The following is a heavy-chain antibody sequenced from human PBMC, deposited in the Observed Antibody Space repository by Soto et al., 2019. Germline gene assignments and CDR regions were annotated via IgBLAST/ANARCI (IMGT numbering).Heavy chain of an antibody. J-gene: IGHJ6*02. CDR2: ISAYNGNT. V-gene: IGHV1-18*01. Sequence: ASVKVSCKASGYTFTSYGISWVRQAPGQGLEWMGWISAYNGNTNYAQKPQGRVTMTTDTSTSTAYMELRSLRSDDTAVYYCARDVGVTSVASGMDVWGQGTTVTVSS. CDR3: ARDVGVTSVASGMDV. CDR1: GYTFTSYG. D-gene: IGHD6-19*01.